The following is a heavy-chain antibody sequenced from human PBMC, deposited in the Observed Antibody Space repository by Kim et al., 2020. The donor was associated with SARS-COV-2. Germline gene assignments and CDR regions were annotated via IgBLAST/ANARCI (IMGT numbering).Heavy chain of an antibody. CDR2: ISGSGGST. Sequence: GGSLRLSCAASGFTFSSYAMSWVRQAPGKGLEWVSAISGSGGSTYYADSVKGRFTISRDNSKNTLYLQMNSLRAEDTAVYYCAKDGLYYYYYYGMDVWGQGTTVTVSS. CDR1: GFTFSSYA. J-gene: IGHJ6*02. V-gene: IGHV3-23*01. CDR3: AKDGLYYYYYYGMDV.